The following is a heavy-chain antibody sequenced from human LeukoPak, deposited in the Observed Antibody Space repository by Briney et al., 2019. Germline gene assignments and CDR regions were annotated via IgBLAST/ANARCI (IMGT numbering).Heavy chain of an antibody. CDR2: INGSGANT. D-gene: IGHD3-9*01. CDR1: GFTFSTHG. CDR3: VRDLDWGYYDY. Sequence: GGSLTLSCAGSGFTFSTHGMNWVRQAPGKGLEWVSGINGSGANTFQAVSVKGRITISRDNYKHTLHLHMNSLRTEDTAIYHCVRDLDWGYYDYWGQGTLVTVSS. J-gene: IGHJ4*02. V-gene: IGHV3-23*01.